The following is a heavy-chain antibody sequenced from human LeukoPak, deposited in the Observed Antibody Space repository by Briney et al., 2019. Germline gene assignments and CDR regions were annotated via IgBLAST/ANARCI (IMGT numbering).Heavy chain of an antibody. J-gene: IGHJ4*02. CDR3: ARGEPGEGFDY. CDR2: ISSSSSYI. D-gene: IGHD1-14*01. V-gene: IGHV3-21*01. CDR1: GFTFSSYS. Sequence: GGSLRLSCAASGFTFSSYSMNWVRQAPGKGLEWVPSISSSSSYIYYADSVKGRFTISRDNAKNSLYLQMNSLRAEDTAVYYCARGEPGEGFDYWGQGTLVTVSS.